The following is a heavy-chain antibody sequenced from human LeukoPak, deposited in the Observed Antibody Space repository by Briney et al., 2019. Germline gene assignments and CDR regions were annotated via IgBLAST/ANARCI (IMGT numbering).Heavy chain of an antibody. Sequence: GGSLRLSCAASGFTFSSYAMSWVRQAPGKGLEWVSGITISGDNTLYADSVKGRFTISRDDSKNTLYLQMNSLRVEDTAVYYCAQEVRPNDYWGQGTLVTVSS. V-gene: IGHV3-23*01. J-gene: IGHJ4*02. CDR1: GFTFSSYA. D-gene: IGHD1-1*01. CDR2: ITISGDNT. CDR3: AQEVRPNDY.